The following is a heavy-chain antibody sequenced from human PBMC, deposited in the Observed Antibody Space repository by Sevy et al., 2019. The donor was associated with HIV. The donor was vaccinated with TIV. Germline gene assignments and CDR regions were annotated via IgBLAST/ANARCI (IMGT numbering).Heavy chain of an antibody. D-gene: IGHD2-21*01. J-gene: IGHJ4*02. CDR3: ATGAGVSISDF. Sequence: SETLSLTCTVSGASISTYVWTWIRQPPGKGLEWVGYFFYTGNPKYNPSLSSRVSISGDMSKNQFSLTLSSVTAADTAIYYCATGAGVSISDFWGQGTLVTVSS. V-gene: IGHV4-59*12. CDR2: FFYTGNP. CDR1: GASISTYV.